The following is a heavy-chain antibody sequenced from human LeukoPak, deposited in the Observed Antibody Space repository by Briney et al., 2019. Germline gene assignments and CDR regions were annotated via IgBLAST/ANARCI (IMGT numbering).Heavy chain of an antibody. V-gene: IGHV3-74*01. CDR3: ARGAIVAANFDY. J-gene: IGHJ4*02. CDR1: GFTFGRYW. CDR2: ITTDGSGT. Sequence: GGSLRLPCADSGFTFGRYWMHWVRQAPGKGLVWVSHITTDGSGTSYADSVKGRFTISRDNAKNTLYLQMNSLRAEDTAVYYCARGAIVAANFDYWGQGTLVTVSS. D-gene: IGHD1-26*01.